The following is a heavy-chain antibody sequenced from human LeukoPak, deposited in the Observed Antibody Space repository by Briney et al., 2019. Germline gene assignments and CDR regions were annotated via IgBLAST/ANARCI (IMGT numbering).Heavy chain of an antibody. CDR3: ARDIWGSST. D-gene: IGHD3-16*01. CDR2: IYHSGGT. V-gene: IGHV4-30-2*01. CDR1: GASISSGGYS. Sequence: SQTLSLTCVVSGASISSGGYSWSWIRQPPGKGLEWIGCIYHSGGTHYNPSLQSRVTMSVDMSKNQISLNLNSVTAADTAVYYCARDIWGSSTWGPGTLVTVSS. J-gene: IGHJ5*02.